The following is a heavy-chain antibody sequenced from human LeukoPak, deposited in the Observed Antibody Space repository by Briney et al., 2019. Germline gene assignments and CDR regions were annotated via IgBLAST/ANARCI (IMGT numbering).Heavy chain of an antibody. Sequence: SETLFLTCAVYGGCFSGYYWSWIPQPPGKGLEWIGKINHRGSTNYNPSLKSRVNISVDTSKNQFSLKLSSVTAADTAVYYCASRRGSAWGQGTLVTVSS. CDR3: ASRRGSA. CDR1: GGCFSGYY. D-gene: IGHD3-16*01. J-gene: IGHJ5*02. CDR2: INHRGST. V-gene: IGHV4-34*01.